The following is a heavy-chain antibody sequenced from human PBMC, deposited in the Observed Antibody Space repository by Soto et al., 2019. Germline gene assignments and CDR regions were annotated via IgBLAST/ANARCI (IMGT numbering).Heavy chain of an antibody. CDR2: IYSGGST. D-gene: IGHD2-2*02. CDR1: GFTVSNNY. V-gene: IGHV3-53*02. Sequence: EVQLVETGGGLIQPGGSLRLSCAASGFTVSNNYMSWVRQAPGKGLEWVSLIYSGGSTFYADSVKGRFTISRDNSKNTLFLQMNSLRAEDTAGYFGATYTSLDYWGQGTLVTVSS. CDR3: ATYTSLDY. J-gene: IGHJ4*02.